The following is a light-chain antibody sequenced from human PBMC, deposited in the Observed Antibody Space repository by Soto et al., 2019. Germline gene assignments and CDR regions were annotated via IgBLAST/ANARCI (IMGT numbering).Light chain of an antibody. Sequence: EVVLTQSPATLSSSLGERATLSCTASQSVGSHLAWYQQNPGQPPRLLIYDASNRPAGIPARFSGSGSGTDFTLSISSLEPEDFAVYYWQQRDKWPVTFGGGTKGEFK. CDR3: QQRDKWPVT. J-gene: IGKJ4*01. V-gene: IGKV3-11*01. CDR2: DAS. CDR1: QSVGSH.